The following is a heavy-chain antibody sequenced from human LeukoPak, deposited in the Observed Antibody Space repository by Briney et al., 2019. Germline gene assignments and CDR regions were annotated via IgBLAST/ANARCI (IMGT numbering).Heavy chain of an antibody. Sequence: PSETLSLTCTVYGYSISSGYYWGWIRQPPGKGLEWIGSIYYSGSTYYNPSLKSRVTISVDTSKNQFSLKLSSVTAADTAVYYCASELLGGSFFDYWGQGTLVTVSS. V-gene: IGHV4-38-2*02. D-gene: IGHD3-10*01. CDR2: IYYSGST. CDR1: GYSISSGYY. J-gene: IGHJ4*02. CDR3: ASELLGGSFFDY.